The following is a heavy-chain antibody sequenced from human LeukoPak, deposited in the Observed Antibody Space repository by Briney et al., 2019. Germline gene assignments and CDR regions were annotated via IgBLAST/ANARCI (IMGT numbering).Heavy chain of an antibody. Sequence: EASVKVSCKASGYTFTGHHIHWVRQAPGQGLEWMGWINPNSGGTNYAQNFQGRVTLTRDTSVNTAYMALSGLRSDDTAVYFCARTIVASVGRDYWGQGTLVIVSS. J-gene: IGHJ4*02. D-gene: IGHD3-10*01. V-gene: IGHV1-2*02. CDR1: GYTFTGHH. CDR3: ARTIVASVGRDY. CDR2: INPNSGGT.